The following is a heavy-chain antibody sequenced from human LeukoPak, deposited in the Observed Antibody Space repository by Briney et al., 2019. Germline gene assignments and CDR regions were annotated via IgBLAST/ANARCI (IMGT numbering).Heavy chain of an antibody. V-gene: IGHV4-38-2*02. CDR2: IHHSGTT. CDR3: ARDDSDFAY. J-gene: IGHJ4*02. D-gene: IGHD4-11*01. Sequence: SETLSLTCTVSDYSVSSGFYWGWIRQPPGKGLEWLGSIHHSGTTHYNPSLMSRVTISVDTSKNHISLKVTSVTASDTAVYYCARDDSDFAYWGQGTLVTVSS. CDR1: DYSVSSGFY.